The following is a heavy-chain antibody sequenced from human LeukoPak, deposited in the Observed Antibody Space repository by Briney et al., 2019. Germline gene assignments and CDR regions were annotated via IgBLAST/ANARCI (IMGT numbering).Heavy chain of an antibody. CDR3: ARPQEEDGYNYNWAFDY. V-gene: IGHV1-18*01. D-gene: IGHD5-24*01. CDR1: GYTFTDYY. CDR2: INPNSGDT. J-gene: IGHJ4*02. Sequence: ASVKVSCKASGYTFTDYYIHWVRQAPGQGLEWMWWINPNSGDTNYAQKLQGRVTMTTDTSTSTAYMELRSLRSDDTAVYYCARPQEEDGYNYNWAFDYWGQGTLVTVSS.